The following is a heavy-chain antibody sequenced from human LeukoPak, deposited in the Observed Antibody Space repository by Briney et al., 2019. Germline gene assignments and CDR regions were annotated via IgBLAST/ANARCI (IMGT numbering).Heavy chain of an antibody. J-gene: IGHJ5*02. V-gene: IGHV1-46*01. Sequence: ASVKVSCKASGYTFTSYYMHWVRQAPGQGLEWMGIINPSGGSTTYAQKFQGRVTMTRDTSTSTVYMELSSLRSEDTAVYYCAREGCSGGSCGWFDPWGQGTLVTVSS. D-gene: IGHD2-15*01. CDR3: AREGCSGGSCGWFDP. CDR2: INPSGGST. CDR1: GYTFTSYY.